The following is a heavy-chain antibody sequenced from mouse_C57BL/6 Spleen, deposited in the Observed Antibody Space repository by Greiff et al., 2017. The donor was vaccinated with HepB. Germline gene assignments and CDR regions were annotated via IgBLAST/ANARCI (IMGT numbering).Heavy chain of an antibody. CDR2: IYPGDGDT. Sequence: VQVVESGPELVKPGASVKISCKASGYAFSSSWMNWVKQRPGKGLEWIGRIYPGDGDTNYNGKFKGKATLTADKSSSTAYMQLSSLTSEDSAVYFCARRGYDGNFDYWGQGTTLTVSS. CDR3: ARRGYDGNFDY. J-gene: IGHJ2*01. D-gene: IGHD2-2*01. CDR1: GYAFSSSW. V-gene: IGHV1-82*01.